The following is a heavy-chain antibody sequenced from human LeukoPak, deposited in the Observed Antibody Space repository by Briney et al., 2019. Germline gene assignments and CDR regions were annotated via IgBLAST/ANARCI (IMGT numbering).Heavy chain of an antibody. D-gene: IGHD2-15*01. J-gene: IGHJ4*02. CDR1: GFTFSSYW. Sequence: GGSLRLSCAASGFTFSSYWMSWVRQAPGKGLEWVANIKQDGSEKYYVDSVKGPFTISRDNAKNSLYLQMNSLRAEDTAVYYCARWGGGSCYDYWGQGTLVTVSS. CDR3: ARWGGGSCYDY. CDR2: IKQDGSEK. V-gene: IGHV3-7*01.